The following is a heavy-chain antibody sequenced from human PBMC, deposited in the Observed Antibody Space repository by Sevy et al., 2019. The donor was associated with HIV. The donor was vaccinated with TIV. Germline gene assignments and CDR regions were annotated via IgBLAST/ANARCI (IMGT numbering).Heavy chain of an antibody. J-gene: IGHJ6*02. D-gene: IGHD6-19*01. CDR2: IHYSGRT. CDR3: ARDHGYSNGWFPYYYYYGMDV. Sequence: SETLSLTCSVSGGSISSHSYYWTWIRQHPGKGLEWIGYIHYSGRTYYNPSLKIRVTISLDTSKNQFSLRLRSVTAADTAVYYCARDHGYSNGWFPYYYYYGMDVWGPGTTVTVSS. CDR1: GGSISSHSYY. V-gene: IGHV4-31*03.